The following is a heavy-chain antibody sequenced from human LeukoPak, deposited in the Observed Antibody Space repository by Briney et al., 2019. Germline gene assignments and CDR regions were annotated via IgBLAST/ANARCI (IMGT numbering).Heavy chain of an antibody. CDR3: AKDRNYYDSSGPIDY. CDR2: ISGSGGST. J-gene: IGHJ4*02. Sequence: PGGSLRLSCAASGFTLSSYAMSWVRQAPGKGLEWVSAISGSGGSTYYADSVKGRFTISRDNSKNTLYLQMNSLRAEDTAVYYCAKDRNYYDSSGPIDYWGQGTLVTVSS. D-gene: IGHD3-22*01. V-gene: IGHV3-23*01. CDR1: GFTLSSYA.